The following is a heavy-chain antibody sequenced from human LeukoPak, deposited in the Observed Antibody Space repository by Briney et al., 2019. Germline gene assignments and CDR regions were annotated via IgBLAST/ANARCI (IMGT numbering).Heavy chain of an antibody. CDR1: GFTFSSYS. V-gene: IGHV3-7*03. Sequence: PGGSLRLSCAASGFTFSSYSMNWVRQAPGKGLERVAHIKQDGSEKFSADSVKGRFTITRDNAENSLYLQMNSLRAEDTAFYYCARGGITIFGGIIYQDYWGQGTLVTVSS. CDR2: IKQDGSEK. J-gene: IGHJ4*02. CDR3: ARGGITIFGGIIYQDY. D-gene: IGHD3-3*01.